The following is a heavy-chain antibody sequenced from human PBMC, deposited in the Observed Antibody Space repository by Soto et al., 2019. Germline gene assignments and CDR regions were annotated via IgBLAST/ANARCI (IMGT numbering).Heavy chain of an antibody. Sequence: SETLSLTCTVSGGSISSYYWSWIRQPPGKGLEWIGSIYYSGSTTYNPSLRSRVTMSVDTSKNQFSLKLSSVSAADTAVYYCARHTGYSSGKRWFDPWGQGTLVTVSS. D-gene: IGHD6-19*01. CDR2: IYYSGST. J-gene: IGHJ5*02. CDR1: GGSISSYY. CDR3: ARHTGYSSGKRWFDP. V-gene: IGHV4-59*04.